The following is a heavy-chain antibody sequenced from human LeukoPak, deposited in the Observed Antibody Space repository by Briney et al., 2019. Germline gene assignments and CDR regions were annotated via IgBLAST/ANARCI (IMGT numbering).Heavy chain of an antibody. J-gene: IGHJ5*02. D-gene: IGHD4-11*01. V-gene: IGHV3-48*01. CDR2: ISSSSSTI. CDR3: ARDDYSNNL. Sequence: GGSLRLSCAASGFTFSSYSMNWVRQAPGKGLEWVSYISSSSSTIYYADSVKGRFTISRDNAKNSLYLQMNSLRAEDTAVYYCARDDYSNNLWGQGTLVTVSS. CDR1: GFTFSSYS.